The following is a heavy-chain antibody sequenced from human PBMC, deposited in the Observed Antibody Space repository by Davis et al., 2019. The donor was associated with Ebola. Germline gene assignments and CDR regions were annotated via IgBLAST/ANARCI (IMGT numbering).Heavy chain of an antibody. J-gene: IGHJ4*02. CDR3: VRNGFYSLEY. CDR1: GGSIIGTDW. V-gene: IGHV4-4*02. D-gene: IGHD2-8*01. Sequence: PSETLSLTFAVPGGSIIGTDWWSWVRQPPGKGLEWIAEIHHSGATNCNPSLKSRVSISVDKSNNQFSLMLTSVTAADTAVYYCVRNGFYSLEYWGQGTLVTVSS. CDR2: IHHSGAT.